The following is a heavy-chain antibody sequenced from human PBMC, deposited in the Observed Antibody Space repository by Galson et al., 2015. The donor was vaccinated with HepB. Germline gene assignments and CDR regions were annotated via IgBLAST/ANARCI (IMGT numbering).Heavy chain of an antibody. CDR3: ARSTSGWYFGPYYYYGMDV. CDR1: GGSFSGSY. Sequence: SETLSLTCAVYGGSFSGSYCSWIRQPPGEGLEWIGEIKHRGSTNYNPSLKSRVTISVDTSKNQFSLKLSSVTAAHTAVYYCARSTSGWYFGPYYYYGMDVWGQGTTVTVSS. D-gene: IGHD6-19*01. CDR2: IKHRGST. J-gene: IGHJ6*02. V-gene: IGHV4-34*01.